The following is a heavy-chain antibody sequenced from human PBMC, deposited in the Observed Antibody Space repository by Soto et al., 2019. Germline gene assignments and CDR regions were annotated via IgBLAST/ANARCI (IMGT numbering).Heavy chain of an antibody. CDR1: GFTFSSYE. J-gene: IGHJ4*02. Sequence: LRLSCAASGFTFSSYEMNWVRQAPGKGLEWVSYISSSGSTIYYADSVKGRFTISRDNAKNPLYLQMNSLRAEDTAVYYCAACNYYDSSGYRDYWGQATLVTDSS. CDR2: ISSSGSTI. CDR3: AACNYYDSSGYRDY. D-gene: IGHD3-22*01. V-gene: IGHV3-48*03.